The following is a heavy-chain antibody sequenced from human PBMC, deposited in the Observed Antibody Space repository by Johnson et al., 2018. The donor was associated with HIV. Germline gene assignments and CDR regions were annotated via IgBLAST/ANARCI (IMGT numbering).Heavy chain of an antibody. CDR1: GLTFDNYG. V-gene: IGHV3-20*04. CDR3: AKGWGRGTFSTDDSFDI. CDR2: INWNGGST. Sequence: VQLVESGGGVVRPGGSLRLSCAASGLTFDNYGVSWVRQAPGKGLEWVSGINWNGGSTGYGDSVKGRFTISRDNSKNTLYLQMNSLRAEDTAVYYCAKGWGRGTFSTDDSFDIWGQGTMVTVSS. J-gene: IGHJ3*02. D-gene: IGHD1-26*01.